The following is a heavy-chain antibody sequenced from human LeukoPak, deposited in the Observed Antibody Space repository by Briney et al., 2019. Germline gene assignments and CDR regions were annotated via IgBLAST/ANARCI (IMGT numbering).Heavy chain of an antibody. CDR2: IRYDGSNK. CDR1: GFTFSSYG. Sequence: GGSLRLSCAASGFTFSSYGMHWVRQAPGKGLEWVAFIRYDGSNKYYADSVKGRFTISRDNSKNTLYLQMNSLRAEDTAVYYCAKDRALYSKEPSDYWGQGTLVTVSS. V-gene: IGHV3-30*02. CDR3: AKDRALYSKEPSDY. D-gene: IGHD4-11*01. J-gene: IGHJ4*02.